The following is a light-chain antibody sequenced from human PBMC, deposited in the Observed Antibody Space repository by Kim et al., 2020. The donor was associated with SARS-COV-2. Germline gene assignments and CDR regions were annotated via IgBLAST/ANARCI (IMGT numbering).Light chain of an antibody. Sequence: QAVVTQEPSLTVSPEGTVTLTCGSSTGAVTRGHYPYWFQQKPGQAPRTLIFHATNRHSWTPARFSGFLLGDKAALTLSGAQPEDEADYYCLLYYSGSWLFGGGTQLTVL. CDR1: TGAVTRGHY. J-gene: IGLJ3*02. CDR3: LLYYSGSWL. CDR2: HAT. V-gene: IGLV7-46*01.